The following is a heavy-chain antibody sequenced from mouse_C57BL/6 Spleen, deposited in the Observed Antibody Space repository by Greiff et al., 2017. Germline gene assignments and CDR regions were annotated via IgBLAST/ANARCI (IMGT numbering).Heavy chain of an antibody. D-gene: IGHD1-1*01. V-gene: IGHV1-39*01. J-gene: IGHJ4*01. Sequence: VQLKESGPELVKPGASVKISCKASGYSFTDYNMNWVKQSNGKSLEWIGVINPNYGTTSYNQKFKGKATLTVDQSSSTAYMQLNSLTSEDSAVYYCARSYYYGSSYLYYAMDYWGQGTSVTVSS. CDR2: INPNYGTT. CDR1: GYSFTDYN. CDR3: ARSYYYGSSYLYYAMDY.